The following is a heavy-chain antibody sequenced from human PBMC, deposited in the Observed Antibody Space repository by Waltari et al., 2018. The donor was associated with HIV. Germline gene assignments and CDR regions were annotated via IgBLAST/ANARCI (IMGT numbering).Heavy chain of an antibody. CDR1: GGSISRYY. CDR2: IYTSGST. Sequence: QVQLEESGPGLVKPSETLSPPCTVPGGSISRYYWSWIRLPAGKGLEWIGRIYTSGSTNYNPSLKRRVTLSVDTSMNQFSLKLSSVTAADTAVYYCARGLRLGELSLYKYAFDIWGQGTMVTVSS. V-gene: IGHV4-4*07. CDR3: ARGLRLGELSLYKYAFDI. D-gene: IGHD3-16*02. J-gene: IGHJ3*02.